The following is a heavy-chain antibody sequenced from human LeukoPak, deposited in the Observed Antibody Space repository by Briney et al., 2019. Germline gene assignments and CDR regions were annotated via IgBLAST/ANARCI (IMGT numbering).Heavy chain of an antibody. CDR1: GYSFTTSW. V-gene: IGHV5-51*01. J-gene: IGHJ4*02. CDR3: ARQRIAGYYFDY. Sequence: GESLKISCRTSGYSFTTSWIGWLRQRPGKGLEWMAIIYPADSGTKYSPSLQDQVTISVDKSISTAYLQWSSLKASDSAMYYCARQRIAGYYFDYWGPGTLVTVSS. D-gene: IGHD6-13*01. CDR2: IYPADSGT.